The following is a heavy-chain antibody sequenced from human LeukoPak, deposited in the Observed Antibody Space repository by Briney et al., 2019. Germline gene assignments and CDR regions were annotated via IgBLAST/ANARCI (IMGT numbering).Heavy chain of an antibody. V-gene: IGHV4-4*07. Sequence: SETLSLTCTVSGGSISSYYWSWLRQPAGKGLEWIGRIYTSGSTNYNPSLKSRVTMSVVTSKNQFSLKLSSVTAADTAVYYCARERLQWFYYYMDVWGKGTTVTVSS. D-gene: IGHD3-22*01. J-gene: IGHJ6*03. CDR3: ARERLQWFYYYMDV. CDR1: GGSISSYY. CDR2: IYTSGST.